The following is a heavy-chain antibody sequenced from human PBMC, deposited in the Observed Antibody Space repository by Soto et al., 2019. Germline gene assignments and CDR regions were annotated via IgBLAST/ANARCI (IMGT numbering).Heavy chain of an antibody. Sequence: PSETLSLTCTVSGGSIRSSSYYWGWIRQPPGKGLEWIGSIYYSGSTYYNPSLKSRVAISVDTSKNQFSLKLSSVTAADTAGYYCAAYYDFWSGYGEHWGQGTLVTVSS. CDR1: GGSIRSSSYY. CDR2: IYYSGST. V-gene: IGHV4-39*01. D-gene: IGHD3-3*01. CDR3: AAYYDFWSGYGEH. J-gene: IGHJ1*01.